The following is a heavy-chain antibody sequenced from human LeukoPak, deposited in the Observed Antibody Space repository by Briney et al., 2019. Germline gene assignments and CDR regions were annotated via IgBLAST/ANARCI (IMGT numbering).Heavy chain of an antibody. V-gene: IGHV4-30-4*01. CDR2: IYYSGST. D-gene: IGHD1-26*01. J-gene: IGHJ3*02. CDR3: ARDRSPGWSGSYHKDAFDI. CDR1: GGSISSGGYY. Sequence: SETLSLTCTVSGGSISSGGYYWSWIRQPPGKGLEWIGYIYYSGSTYYNPSLKSRVTISVDTSKNQFSLKLSSVTAADTAVYYCARDRSPGWSGSYHKDAFDIWGQGTMVTVSS.